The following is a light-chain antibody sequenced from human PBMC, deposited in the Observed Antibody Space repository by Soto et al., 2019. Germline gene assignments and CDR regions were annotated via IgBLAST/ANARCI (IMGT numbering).Light chain of an antibody. J-gene: IGKJ4*01. CDR2: GAS. CDR1: QSVSSSY. Sequence: EIVLTQSPGTLSLSPGERATLSCRASQSVSSSYLAWYQQKPGQPPRLLIYGASSRATGIPDRFSGSGSGTEFTLTISSLQSEDFAVYYCQQYYNWPLTFGGGTKVDIK. V-gene: IGKV3-20*01. CDR3: QQYYNWPLT.